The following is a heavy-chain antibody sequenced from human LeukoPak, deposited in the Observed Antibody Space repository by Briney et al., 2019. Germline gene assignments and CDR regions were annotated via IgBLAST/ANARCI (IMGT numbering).Heavy chain of an antibody. D-gene: IGHD6-19*01. V-gene: IGHV1-18*01. CDR3: ARDEQWLVPISRPFYGMDV. CDR2: INTYNGNT. CDR1: GYTLTSSG. Sequence: ASVRVSCEASGYTLTSSGISWVRQAPGQGLEWMGWINTYNGNTHYAQKLQGRVTMTTDTPTSTAYMELRSLRSDDTAVYYCARDEQWLVPISRPFYGMDVWGQGTTVTVSS. J-gene: IGHJ6*02.